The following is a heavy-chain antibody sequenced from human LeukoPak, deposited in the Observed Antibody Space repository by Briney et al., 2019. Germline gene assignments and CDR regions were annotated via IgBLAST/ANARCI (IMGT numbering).Heavy chain of an antibody. V-gene: IGHV3-30*02. Sequence: GGSLRLSCAASGFTFSSYGMHWVRQAPGKGLEWVAFIWYDGRNKYYVDAVKGRFTISRDNSKNTLYLQMNSMRAEDTAVYYCAKDREGYSYGYSFYPYYCDYWGQGTLVTVSS. D-gene: IGHD5-18*01. CDR3: AKDREGYSYGYSFYPYYCDY. CDR1: GFTFSSYG. CDR2: IWYDGRNK. J-gene: IGHJ4*02.